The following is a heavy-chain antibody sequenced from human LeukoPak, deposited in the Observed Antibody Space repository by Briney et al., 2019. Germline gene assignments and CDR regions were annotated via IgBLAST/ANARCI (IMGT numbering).Heavy chain of an antibody. D-gene: IGHD5-24*01. J-gene: IGHJ5*02. CDR2: IYSSGST. Sequence: GGSLRLSCGASGFTNYMSWVRQAPERGLEWVSVIYSSGSTYYADSVRGRFTISGDKTKNTLFLQMNSLRVEDTAVYYCARDLLEPEMAAWGLGTLVTVSS. CDR3: ARDLLEPEMAA. V-gene: IGHV3-53*01. CDR1: GFTNY.